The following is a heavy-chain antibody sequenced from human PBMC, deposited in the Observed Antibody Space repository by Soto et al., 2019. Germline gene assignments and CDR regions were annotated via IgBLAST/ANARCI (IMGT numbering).Heavy chain of an antibody. J-gene: IGHJ3*02. CDR3: VIMITFGGVIVTGPDAFDI. D-gene: IGHD3-16*02. CDR1: GFTFSSYS. CDR2: ISSSSSTI. Sequence: GGSLRLSCAASGFTFSSYSMNWVRQAPGKGLEWVSYISSSSSTIYYADSVKGRFTISRDNAKNSLYLQMNSLRAEDTAVYYCVIMITFGGVIVTGPDAFDIWGQGTMVTVSS. V-gene: IGHV3-48*01.